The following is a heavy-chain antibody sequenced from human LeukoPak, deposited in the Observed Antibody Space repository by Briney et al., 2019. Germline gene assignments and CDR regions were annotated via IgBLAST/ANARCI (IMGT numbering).Heavy chain of an antibody. CDR3: VRRVRYFGQNDY. V-gene: IGHV4-59*08. Sequence: SETLSLTCTVSGASMSDYYWSWIRQPPGKGLEWIGYIYYTGSTNYNPSLKSRVTMSVDTSKNQISLKLSSETAADSAVYYCVRRVRYFGQNDYWGQGTLVTVSS. J-gene: IGHJ4*02. CDR2: IYYTGST. CDR1: GASMSDYY. D-gene: IGHD3-9*01.